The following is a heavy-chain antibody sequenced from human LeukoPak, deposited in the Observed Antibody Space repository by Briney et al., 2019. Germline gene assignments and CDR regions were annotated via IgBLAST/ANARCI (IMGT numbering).Heavy chain of an antibody. D-gene: IGHD4-17*01. J-gene: IGHJ3*02. Sequence: SVKVSCKASGGTFSSYTISWVRQAPGQGLEWMGRIIPILGIANYAQKFQGRVTITADKSTSTAYVELSSLRSEDTAVYYCASETTVTTDHDAFDIWGQGTMVTVSS. CDR2: IIPILGIA. V-gene: IGHV1-69*02. CDR1: GGTFSSYT. CDR3: ASETTVTTDHDAFDI.